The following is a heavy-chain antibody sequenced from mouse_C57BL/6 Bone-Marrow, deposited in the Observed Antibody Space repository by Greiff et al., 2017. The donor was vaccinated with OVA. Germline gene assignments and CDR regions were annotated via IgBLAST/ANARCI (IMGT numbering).Heavy chain of an antibody. CDR1: GYTFTSYT. CDR3: TRGYYFDF. Sequence: QVQLQQSGAELARPGASVKMSCKASGYTFTSYTIHWVKQRPGQGLEWIGYIDPTYDNTNYNQKFKGKATLTADKSSSTAYMQLSSLTSEDSAVYYCTRGYYFDFWGQGTTLTVSS. V-gene: IGHV1-4*01. J-gene: IGHJ2*01. CDR2: IDPTYDNT.